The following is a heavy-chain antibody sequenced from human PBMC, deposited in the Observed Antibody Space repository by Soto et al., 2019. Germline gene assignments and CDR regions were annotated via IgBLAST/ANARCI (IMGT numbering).Heavy chain of an antibody. CDR3: ARAYGDWRYFDY. D-gene: IGHD4-17*01. J-gene: IGHJ4*02. V-gene: IGHV3-33*01. Sequence: QVYLVESGGGVVQPGTSLRLSCAASGFTFSSYGMHWVRQTPGKGLDWVAVIWYDGSNKYYADSVKGRFTISRDNSKNTLYLQVNSLRVEDTAVYYCARAYGDWRYFDYWGKGTLVTVS. CDR1: GFTFSSYG. CDR2: IWYDGSNK.